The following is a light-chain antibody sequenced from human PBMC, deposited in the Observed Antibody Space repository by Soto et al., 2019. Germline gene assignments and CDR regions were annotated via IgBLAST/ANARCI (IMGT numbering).Light chain of an antibody. Sequence: DIQMTQSPSSLSAPIGDRVTITCRASQSIRMYLNWYQQKPGRAPKLLIYAASSLQSGVPSRFSGRGSGTDFTLTINSLEPDDFATYYCQESYKSPLTFGGGTKVDIK. J-gene: IGKJ4*01. CDR3: QESYKSPLT. V-gene: IGKV1-39*01. CDR2: AAS. CDR1: QSIRMY.